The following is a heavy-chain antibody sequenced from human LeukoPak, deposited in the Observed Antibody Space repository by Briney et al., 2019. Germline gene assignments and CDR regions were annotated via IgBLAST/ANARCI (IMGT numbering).Heavy chain of an antibody. CDR2: IYYSGST. Sequence: SETLSLTCTVSGGSISSGDYYGSWIRQPPGKGLEWIGYIYYSGSTYYNPSLKSRVTISVDTSKNQFSLKLSSVTAADTAVYYCASYYGYSYGSFDYWGQGTLVTVSS. CDR3: ASYYGYSYGSFDY. J-gene: IGHJ4*02. D-gene: IGHD5-18*01. CDR1: GGSISSGDYY. V-gene: IGHV4-30-4*08.